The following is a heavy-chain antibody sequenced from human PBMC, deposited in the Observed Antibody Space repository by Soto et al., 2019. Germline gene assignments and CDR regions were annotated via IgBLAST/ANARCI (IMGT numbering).Heavy chain of an antibody. J-gene: IGHJ2*01. D-gene: IGHD4-17*01. CDR3: ARDLIRSEGWYFGL. Sequence: ASVKVSCKASGYTFTGYYMHWVRQAPGQGLEWMGWINPNSGGTNYAQKFQGWVTMTRDTSISTAYMELSRLRSDDTAVYYCARDLIRSEGWYFGLWGRGTLVTVSS. CDR2: INPNSGGT. V-gene: IGHV1-2*04. CDR1: GYTFTGYY.